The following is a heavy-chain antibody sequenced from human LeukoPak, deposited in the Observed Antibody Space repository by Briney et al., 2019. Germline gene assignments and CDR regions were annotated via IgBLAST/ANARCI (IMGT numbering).Heavy chain of an antibody. CDR2: ISSSSSTI. J-gene: IGHJ4*02. CDR1: GFIFSSYS. CDR3: ARVLHKRNYDSSTYYGY. Sequence: GGSLRLSCAASGFIFSSYSMNWVRQAPGKGLEWVSYISSSSSTIYYADSVRGRFTISRDNAKNSLYLQMSSLRAEDTAVYYCARVLHKRNYDSSTYYGYWGQGTLVTVSS. V-gene: IGHV3-48*01. D-gene: IGHD3-22*01.